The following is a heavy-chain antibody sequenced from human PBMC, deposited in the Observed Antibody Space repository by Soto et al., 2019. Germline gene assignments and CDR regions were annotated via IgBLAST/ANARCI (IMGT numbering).Heavy chain of an antibody. CDR1: GFTFNSYS. D-gene: IGHD2-2*01. J-gene: IGHJ4*02. CDR3: AKDRDCSSTSCYAFDY. V-gene: IGHV3-30*18. CDR2: ISYDGSNK. Sequence: GGSLRLSCAVSGFTFNSYSMNWVRQAPGKGLEWVAVISYDGSNKYYADSVKGRFTISRDNSKNTLYLQMNSLRAEDTAVYYCAKDRDCSSTSCYAFDYWGQGTLVTVSS.